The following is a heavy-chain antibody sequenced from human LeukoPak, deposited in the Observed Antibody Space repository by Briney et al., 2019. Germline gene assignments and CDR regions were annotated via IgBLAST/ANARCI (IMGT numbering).Heavy chain of an antibody. Sequence: SETLSLICTVSCYSISSGYYWGWIRQPPGKGLEWLGSIYHSGSTFYNPSLKSRVTISVDTSKIPFPLRLTSVTAADTGVYYCARLSGIYCDRGSCFNYFDSWGQGALVSVSS. V-gene: IGHV4-38-2*02. J-gene: IGHJ5*01. CDR2: IYHSGST. D-gene: IGHD2-15*01. CDR3: ARLSGIYCDRGSCFNYFDS. CDR1: CYSISSGYY.